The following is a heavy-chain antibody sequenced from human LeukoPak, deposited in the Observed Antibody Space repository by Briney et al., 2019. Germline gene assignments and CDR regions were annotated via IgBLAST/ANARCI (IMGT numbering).Heavy chain of an antibody. CDR3: ARYSAWESFDY. Sequence: ASVKVSCKASGGTFTGYYMHWVRQAPGQGLEWMGRINPNSGGTNYAQKFQGRVTMTRDTSISTAYMELSRLRSDDTAVYYCARYSAWESFDYWGQGTLVTVSS. CDR2: INPNSGGT. CDR1: GGTFTGYY. D-gene: IGHD1-26*01. J-gene: IGHJ4*02. V-gene: IGHV1-2*06.